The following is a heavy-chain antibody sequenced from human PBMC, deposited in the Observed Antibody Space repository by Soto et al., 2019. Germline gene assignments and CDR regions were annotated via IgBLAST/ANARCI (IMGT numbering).Heavy chain of an antibody. CDR3: ARSPLLLTYYYDSSGYYDAFDI. D-gene: IGHD3-22*01. Sequence: TVSLTCADYRCSIISSVYSWTWIRQPPGRGLEWIGYIYHSGSTYYNPSLKSRVTISVDTSKNQFSLKLSSVTAADTAVYYCARSPLLLTYYYDSSGYYDAFDIWGQGTMVT. CDR1: RCSIISSVYS. J-gene: IGHJ3*02. CDR2: IYHSGST. V-gene: IGHV4-30-2*01.